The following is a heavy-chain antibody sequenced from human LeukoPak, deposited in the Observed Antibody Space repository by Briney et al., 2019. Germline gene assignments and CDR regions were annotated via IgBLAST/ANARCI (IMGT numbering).Heavy chain of an antibody. V-gene: IGHV4-34*01. CDR3: ARGHDLSGSYLFDTRSRYYFDY. CDR2: INHSGST. D-gene: IGHD1-26*01. CDR1: GGSFSGYY. J-gene: IGHJ4*02. Sequence: PSETLSLTCAVYGGSFSGYYWSWIRQPPGKGLEWIGEINHSGSTNYNPSLKSRVTISVDTSKNQFSLKLSSVTAADTAVYYCARGHDLSGSYLFDTRSRYYFDYWGQGTLVTVSS.